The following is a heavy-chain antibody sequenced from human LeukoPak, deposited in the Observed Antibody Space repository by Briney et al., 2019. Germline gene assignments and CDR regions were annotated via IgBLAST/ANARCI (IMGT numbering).Heavy chain of an antibody. Sequence: PSETLSLTCTVSGGSISSGDYYWSCIRQPPVKGLEWIGYIYYSGSTYYNPSLKSRVTISVDTSKNQFSLRLSSVTAADTAVYYCARGYRYGLYDYWGQGTLVTVSS. V-gene: IGHV4-30-4*08. CDR1: GGSISSGDYY. J-gene: IGHJ4*02. D-gene: IGHD5-18*01. CDR2: IYYSGST. CDR3: ARGYRYGLYDY.